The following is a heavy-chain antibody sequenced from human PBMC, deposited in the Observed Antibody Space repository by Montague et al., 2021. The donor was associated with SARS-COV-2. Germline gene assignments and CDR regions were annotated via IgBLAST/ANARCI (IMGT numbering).Heavy chain of an antibody. J-gene: IGHJ2*01. D-gene: IGHD1-1*01. V-gene: IGHV4-39*01. CDR2: SRYGGTS. CDR3: ARQDIQLRFDL. Sequence: SETLSLTCTVSSASISNDIYYWGWIRQPPGKGPEWIGSSRYGGTSYYNPSLKSQVTISIDTSKNQCSLTMTAVTAADTAVYFCARQDIQLRFDLWGRGTLVTVSS. CDR1: SASISNDIYY.